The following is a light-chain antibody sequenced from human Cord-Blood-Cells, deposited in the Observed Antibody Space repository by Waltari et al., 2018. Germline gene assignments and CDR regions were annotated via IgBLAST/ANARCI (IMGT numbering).Light chain of an antibody. V-gene: IGLV2-14*03. CDR2: DVS. CDR3: SSYTSSSTLYV. J-gene: IGLJ1*01. Sequence: QSALTQPASVAGSPGQSITISCTGTSSDVGGYNYVSWYQQHPGKAPKLMSYDVSNRPSGVSNRFSGSKSGNTASLPISGLQAEDEADYYCSSYTSSSTLYVFGTGTKVTVL. CDR1: SSDVGGYNY.